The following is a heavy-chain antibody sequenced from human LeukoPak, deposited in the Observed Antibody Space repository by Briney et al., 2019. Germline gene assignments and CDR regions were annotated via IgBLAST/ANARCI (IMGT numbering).Heavy chain of an antibody. CDR3: TTDSRPDYDFWSGYYGLDY. V-gene: IGHV3-15*01. CDR2: IKSKTDGGTT. D-gene: IGHD3-3*01. Sequence: PGGSLRLSCAASGFTFSNAWMSWVRQAPGKGLEWVGRIKSKTDGGTTDYAAPVKGRFTISRDDSKNTLYLQMNSLKTEDTAVYYCTTDSRPDYDFWSGYYGLDYWGQGTLVTVSS. J-gene: IGHJ4*02. CDR1: GFTFSNAW.